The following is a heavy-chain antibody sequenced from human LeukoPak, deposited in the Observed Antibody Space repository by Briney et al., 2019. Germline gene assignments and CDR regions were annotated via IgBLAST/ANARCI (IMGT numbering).Heavy chain of an antibody. V-gene: IGHV3-48*03. CDR3: ASTGGYGSGTYDYYYFGMDV. D-gene: IGHD3-10*01. CDR1: GFTFSSYE. J-gene: IGHJ6*02. Sequence: GGSLRLSCAASGFTFSSYEMNWVRQAPGKGLEWVAYITSSGRIIYYADSVKGRFTISRDNTKNSLYLQMNSLRAEDTAVYYCASTGGYGSGTYDYYYFGMDVWGQGTTVTVSS. CDR2: ITSSGRII.